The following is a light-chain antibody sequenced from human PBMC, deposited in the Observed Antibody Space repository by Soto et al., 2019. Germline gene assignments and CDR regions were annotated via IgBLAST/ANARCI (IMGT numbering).Light chain of an antibody. CDR1: SSDVGSYKL. J-gene: IGLJ7*01. Sequence: QSALTQPASVSGSPGQSITISCTGTSSDVGSYKLVSWYQQHPGKAPKLMISEVSKRPSGISDRFSGSKSGSTASLTISGLQADDEADYYCCSYSCTSTHTVFGRGTQLTVL. CDR3: CSYSCTSTHTV. CDR2: EVS. V-gene: IGLV2-23*02.